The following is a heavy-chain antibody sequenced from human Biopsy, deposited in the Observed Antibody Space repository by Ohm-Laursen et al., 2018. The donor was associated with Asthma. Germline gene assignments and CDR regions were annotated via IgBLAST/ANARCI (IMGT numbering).Heavy chain of an antibody. CDR1: GFSLRTPGVG. CDR2: NYWDDCN. D-gene: IGHD3-9*01. J-gene: IGHJ5*02. V-gene: IGHV2-5*02. CDR3: ALSQDSGFDDHSPSWFDP. Sequence: TQTLTLTCSFPGFSLRTPGVGVGWIRQSPGKALEWLSLNYWDDCNLFRPSLKRRLTITKDPSQNQVVLTKTKMDPVESGTYYCALSQDSGFDDHSPSWFDPWGQGTLVTVSS.